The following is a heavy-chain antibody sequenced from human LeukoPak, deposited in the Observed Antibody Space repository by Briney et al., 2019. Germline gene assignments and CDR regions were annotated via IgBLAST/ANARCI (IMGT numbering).Heavy chain of an antibody. CDR3: ARSSDYGDYEDFDY. V-gene: IGHV3-21*01. CDR1: GFTFSSYS. CDR2: ISSSSSYI. J-gene: IGHJ4*02. D-gene: IGHD4-17*01. Sequence: GGSLRLSCAASGFTFSSYSMNWVRQAPGKGLEWVSSISSSSSYIYYADSVKGRFTISRDNAKNSLYLQMSSLRAEDTAVYCCARSSDYGDYEDFDYWGQGTLVTVS.